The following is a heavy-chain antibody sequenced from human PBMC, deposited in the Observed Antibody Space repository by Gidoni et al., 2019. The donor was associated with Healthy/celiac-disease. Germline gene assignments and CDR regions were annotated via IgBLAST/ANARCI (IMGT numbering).Heavy chain of an antibody. V-gene: IGHV3-11*06. CDR3: ARTNPCYSRQEYYYGMDV. CDR2: ISSSSSYT. CDR1: GFTFSDYY. D-gene: IGHD2-2*02. J-gene: IGHJ6*02. Sequence: QVQLVESGGGLVKPGGSLRLSCAASGFTFSDYYMSWFRQAPGKGLGWVSYISSSSSYTNYADSVKGRFTISRDNAKNSLYLQMNSLRAEDTAVYYCARTNPCYSRQEYYYGMDVWGQGTTVTVSS.